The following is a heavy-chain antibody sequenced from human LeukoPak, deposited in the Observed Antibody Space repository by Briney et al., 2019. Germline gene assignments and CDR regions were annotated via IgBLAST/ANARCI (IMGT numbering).Heavy chain of an antibody. V-gene: IGHV4-30-2*01. CDR2: ISHSGST. Sequence: PSQTLSLTCTVSGVSISSGTYYWSWLRQPPGKGLEWIGYISHSGSTYYNPSLKSRVTISVDRSKNQFSLKLSSVTAADTAVYYCARRLEVPGGIGWFDPWGQGTLVTVSS. D-gene: IGHD2-2*01. J-gene: IGHJ5*02. CDR3: ARRLEVPGGIGWFDP. CDR1: GVSISSGTYY.